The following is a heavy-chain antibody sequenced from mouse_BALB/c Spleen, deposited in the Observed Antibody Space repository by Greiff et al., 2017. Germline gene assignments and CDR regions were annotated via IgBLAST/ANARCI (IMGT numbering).Heavy chain of an antibody. D-gene: IGHD1-2*01. Sequence: DVQLQESGAELARPGASVKISCKASGYSFTGYTMNWVKQSHGKNLEWIGLINPYNGGTSYNQKFKGKATLTVDKSSSTAYMELLSLTSEDSAVYYCARGSYGYGMDYWGQGTSVTVSS. CDR3: ARGSYGYGMDY. CDR2: INPYNGGT. CDR1: GYSFTGYT. V-gene: IGHV1-18*01. J-gene: IGHJ4*01.